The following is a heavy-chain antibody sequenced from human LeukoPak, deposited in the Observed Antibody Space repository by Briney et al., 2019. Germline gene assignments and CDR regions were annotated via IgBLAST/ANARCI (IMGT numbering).Heavy chain of an antibody. V-gene: IGHV1-2*06. CDR3: ARGDLTVTGYFDL. J-gene: IGHJ2*01. Sequence: ASVKVSCKASGYTFTGYYMHWVRQAPGQGLEWMGRINPNSGATNYAQKFQGRVTMTRDTSISTAYMELTTLRSDDTAVYYCARGDLTVTGYFDLWGRGTLVTVSS. CDR1: GYTFTGYY. D-gene: IGHD4-17*01. CDR2: INPNSGAT.